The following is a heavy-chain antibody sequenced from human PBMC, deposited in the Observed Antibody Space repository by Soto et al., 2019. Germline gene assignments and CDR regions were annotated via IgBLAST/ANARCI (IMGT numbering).Heavy chain of an antibody. J-gene: IGHJ6*02. CDR1: GYTFTSYG. Sequence: QVQLVQSGAEVKKPGASVKVSCKASGYTFTSYGISWVRQAPGQGLEWMGWINPYIGNTNYAQKLQGRVTMTTDTSTSTAYMELRSLRSDDTAVYYCVAYYYGSWPADGMDVWGQGTTVTVSS. CDR2: INPYIGNT. V-gene: IGHV1-18*01. CDR3: VAYYYGSWPADGMDV. D-gene: IGHD3-10*01.